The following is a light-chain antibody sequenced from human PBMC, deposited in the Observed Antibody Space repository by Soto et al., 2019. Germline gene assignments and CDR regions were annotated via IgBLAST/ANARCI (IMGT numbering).Light chain of an antibody. CDR1: QSVSSY. CDR3: QQNYNAPPT. J-gene: IGKJ1*01. V-gene: IGKV1-39*01. CDR2: AAS. Sequence: IQMTQSPSSLSASVGDRVTITCRASQSVSSYLSWYQHRPGEAPKLLIYAASSLQSGVPSRFSGSWSGTDFTLTISSLQPEDFATYSCQQNYNAPPTFGQGTKVEIK.